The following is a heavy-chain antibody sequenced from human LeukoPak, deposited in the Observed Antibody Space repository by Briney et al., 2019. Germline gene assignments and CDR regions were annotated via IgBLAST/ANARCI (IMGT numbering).Heavy chain of an antibody. CDR2: ISGSGGST. J-gene: IGHJ4*02. D-gene: IGHD3-22*01. CDR3: AKAPYYYDSSGYRYFDY. V-gene: IGHV3-23*01. Sequence: GGSLRLSCAASGFTFSSYAMSWVRQAPGKGLEWVSAISGSGGSTYYADSVKGRFTISRDNSKNTLYLQMDSLRAEDTAVYYCAKAPYYYDSSGYRYFDYWGQGTLVTVSS. CDR1: GFTFSSYA.